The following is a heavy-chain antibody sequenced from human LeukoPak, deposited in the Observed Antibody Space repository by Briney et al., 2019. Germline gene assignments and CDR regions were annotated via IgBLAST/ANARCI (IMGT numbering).Heavy chain of an antibody. Sequence: PSETLSLTCTVSGGSISSYYWSWIRQPPGKGLEWIGYIYYSGSTNYNPSLKSRVTISVDTSKNQFSLKLSSVTAADTAVYYCARHDRYYGSGSYVWFDPWGQGTLVTVSS. CDR3: ARHDRYYGSGSYVWFDP. V-gene: IGHV4-59*08. CDR1: GGSISSYY. CDR2: IYYSGST. D-gene: IGHD3-10*01. J-gene: IGHJ5*02.